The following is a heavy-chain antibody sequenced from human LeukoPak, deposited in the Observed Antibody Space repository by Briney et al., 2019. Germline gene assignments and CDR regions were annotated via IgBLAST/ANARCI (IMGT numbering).Heavy chain of an antibody. D-gene: IGHD2-2*01. J-gene: IGHJ6*04. CDR3: VRDCSSASLSSGCYYAMDV. CDR1: GFTFSSYW. Sequence: GGSLRLSCAASGFTFSSYWMSWVRQAPGKGLEWVANIKQDGSEKYYVDSLKGRFTISRDNAKNSLFLQMNSLRAEDTAVYYCVRDCSSASLSSGCYYAMDVWGKGTTVTVSS. CDR2: IKQDGSEK. V-gene: IGHV3-7*03.